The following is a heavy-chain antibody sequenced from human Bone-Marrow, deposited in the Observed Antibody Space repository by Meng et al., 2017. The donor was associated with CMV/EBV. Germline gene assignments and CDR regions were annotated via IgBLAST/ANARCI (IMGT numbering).Heavy chain of an antibody. CDR2: INPDGSEK. CDR1: GFTFSRSW. J-gene: IGHJ4*02. CDR3: ARDHMYSGSYAIDY. V-gene: IGHV3-7*01. Sequence: GESLKISCAASGFTFSRSWMNWVRQAPGKGLEWVANINPDGSEKYHVDSVKGRFTISRDNAKNSLYLQMNSLRAEDTAVYYCARDHMYSGSYAIDYWGQGTLVTVSS. D-gene: IGHD1-26*01.